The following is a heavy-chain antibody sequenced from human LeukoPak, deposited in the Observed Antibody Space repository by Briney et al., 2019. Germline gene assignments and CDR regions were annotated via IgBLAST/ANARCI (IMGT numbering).Heavy chain of an antibody. J-gene: IGHJ5*02. CDR2: IYHSVST. Sequence: SETLSLTCTVSGYSISSGYYWGWIRQPPGKGLEWIGSIYHSVSTYYNPSLKSRVTISVDTSKNQFSLKLSSVTAADTAVHYCARVSGYDSSGYYEENWFDPWGQGTLVTVSS. CDR1: GYSISSGYY. CDR3: ARVSGYDSSGYYEENWFDP. V-gene: IGHV4-38-2*02. D-gene: IGHD3-22*01.